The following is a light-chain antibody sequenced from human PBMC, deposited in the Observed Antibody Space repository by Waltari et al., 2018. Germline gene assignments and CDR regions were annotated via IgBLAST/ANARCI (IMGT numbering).Light chain of an antibody. CDR1: QTVSNN. CDR3: QHYNKWPPA. Sequence: EIVMTQSPVTLSVSPGERATLSYRASQTVSNNLAWYQQKPGQAPRLLIYGASTRATGIPARFSGSGSGTDFTLTISSLQSEDFAVYQCQHYNKWPPAFGQGTKVEIK. V-gene: IGKV3-15*01. J-gene: IGKJ1*01. CDR2: GAS.